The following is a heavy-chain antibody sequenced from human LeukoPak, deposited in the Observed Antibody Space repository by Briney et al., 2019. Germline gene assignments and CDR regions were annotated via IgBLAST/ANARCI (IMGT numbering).Heavy chain of an antibody. CDR2: FDPEDGET. CDR1: GYTLTELS. D-gene: IGHD6-19*01. Sequence: ASVKVSCKVSGYTLTELSMHWVRQAPGKGLEWMGGFDPEDGETIYAQKFQGRVTMTEDTSTDTAYTELSSLRSEDTAVYYCATVLVGYSSGWYSNWGQGTLVTVSS. J-gene: IGHJ4*02. V-gene: IGHV1-24*01. CDR3: ATVLVGYSSGWYSN.